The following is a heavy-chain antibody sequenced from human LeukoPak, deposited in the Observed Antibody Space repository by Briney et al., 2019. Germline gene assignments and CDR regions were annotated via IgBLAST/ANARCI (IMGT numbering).Heavy chain of an antibody. CDR2: IRYDGSNK. Sequence: GGSLRLSCAASGFTFSSYGMHWVRQAPGKGLEWVAFIRYDGSNKYYADSVKGRFTISRDNSKNTLYLQMNSLRAEDTAVYYCAKVGWELEAFDIRGQGAMVTVSS. J-gene: IGHJ3*02. CDR1: GFTFSSYG. V-gene: IGHV3-30*02. CDR3: AKVGWELEAFDI. D-gene: IGHD1-26*01.